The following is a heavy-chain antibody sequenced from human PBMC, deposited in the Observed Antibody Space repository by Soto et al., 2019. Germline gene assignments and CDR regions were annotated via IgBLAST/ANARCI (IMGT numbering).Heavy chain of an antibody. CDR3: ARGGKALRFLEWLSDNWFDP. D-gene: IGHD3-3*01. CDR1: GYSISSGYC. V-gene: IGHV4-38-2*01. Sequence: SETLSLICAVFGYSISSGYCWGWLRQPPGTGLAGIGGIYYSGSTYYNPALKSPVTISVDTSKNQFSRKLSSVTAANTAVYYCARGGKALRFLEWLSDNWFDPWGQGTLVTVSS. J-gene: IGHJ5*02. CDR2: IYYSGST.